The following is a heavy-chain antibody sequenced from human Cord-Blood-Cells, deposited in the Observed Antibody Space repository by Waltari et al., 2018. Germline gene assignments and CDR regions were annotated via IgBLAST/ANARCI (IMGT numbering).Heavy chain of an antibody. CDR2: INHSGST. D-gene: IGHD5-18*01. Sequence: QVQLQQWGAGLLKPSETLSLPCAVYGGSFSGSYRSWIRQPPGKGPEWIGEINHSGSTNYNPSLKSRVTISVDTSKNQFSLKLSSVTAADTAVYYCARRGYSYGYDAFDIWGQGTMVTVSS. CDR1: GGSFSGSY. CDR3: ARRGYSYGYDAFDI. V-gene: IGHV4-34*01. J-gene: IGHJ3*02.